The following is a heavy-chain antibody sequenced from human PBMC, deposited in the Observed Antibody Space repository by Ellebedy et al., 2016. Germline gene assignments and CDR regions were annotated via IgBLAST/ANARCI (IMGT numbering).Heavy chain of an antibody. V-gene: IGHV1-58*02. D-gene: IGHD2-2*01. J-gene: IGHJ6*02. Sequence: SVKVSXKASGFTFSYSAIQWVRQAHGQPLEWVGWIAVGSGRTNFAQRFQDRVSIISDVSTRTVSMELSNLRSEDTAVYYCATGIPAVSAAIVYPRRYGLDLWGQGTSVTVSS. CDR2: IAVGSGRT. CDR3: ATGIPAVSAAIVYPRRYGLDL. CDR1: GFTFSYSA.